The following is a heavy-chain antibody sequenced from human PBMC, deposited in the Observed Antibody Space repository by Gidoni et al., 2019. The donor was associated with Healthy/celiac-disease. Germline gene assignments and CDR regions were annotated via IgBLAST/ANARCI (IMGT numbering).Heavy chain of an antibody. CDR1: GGSISGYY. D-gene: IGHD4-17*01. CDR3: ARLYGDYLGEVFYYGMDV. Sequence: QVQLQESGPGLVKPSETLSLTCTVSGGSISGYYWNWIRQPPGKGLDWIGNIYYIGNTNYNPSLKSRVTISLDTSKNQFSLKLRSVTAADTAVYYCARLYGDYLGEVFYYGMDVWGHGTTVTVSS. V-gene: IGHV4-59*01. J-gene: IGHJ6*02. CDR2: IYYIGNT.